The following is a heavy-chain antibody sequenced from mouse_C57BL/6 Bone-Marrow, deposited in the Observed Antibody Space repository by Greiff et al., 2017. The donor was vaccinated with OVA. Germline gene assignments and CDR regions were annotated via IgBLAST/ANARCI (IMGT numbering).Heavy chain of an antibody. D-gene: IGHD2-2*01. CDR2: ISDGGSYT. J-gene: IGHJ3*01. CDR3: AREGGMVTPAWFAY. Sequence: DVQLVESGGGLVKPGGSLKLSCAASGFTFSSYAMSWVRQTPEKRLEWVATISDGGSYTYYPDNVKGRFTISRDNAKNNLYLQMSHLKSEDTAMYYCAREGGMVTPAWFAYWGQGTLVTVSA. CDR1: GFTFSSYA. V-gene: IGHV5-4*01.